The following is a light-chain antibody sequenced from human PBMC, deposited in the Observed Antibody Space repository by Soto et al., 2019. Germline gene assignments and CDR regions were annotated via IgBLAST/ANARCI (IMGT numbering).Light chain of an antibody. V-gene: IGKV1-17*03. CDR1: QGISTY. J-gene: IGKJ4*01. CDR3: LQHDGYPLT. Sequence: DIQMTQSPSVISASVGDRVTITCRASQGISTYLAWFQQKPGKVPQRLIYGASSLQSGVPSRFSGSGSGTKFTLTISSLQPEDFAMYYCLQHDGYPLTFGGGTKVEIK. CDR2: GAS.